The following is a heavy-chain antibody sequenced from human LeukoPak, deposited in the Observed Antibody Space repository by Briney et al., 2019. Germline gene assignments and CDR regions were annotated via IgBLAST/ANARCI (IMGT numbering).Heavy chain of an antibody. J-gene: IGHJ4*02. V-gene: IGHV3-23*01. Sequence: GGSLRLSCAASGFTFSSYAMSWVRQAPGKGLEWVSAISGSGGSTYYADSVKGRFTISRDNSKNTLYLQMNSLRAEDTAVYYCAKDSSLFGPSMGYYFDYWGQGTLVTVSS. CDR1: GFTFSSYA. D-gene: IGHD3-16*02. CDR2: ISGSGGST. CDR3: AKDSSLFGPSMGYYFDY.